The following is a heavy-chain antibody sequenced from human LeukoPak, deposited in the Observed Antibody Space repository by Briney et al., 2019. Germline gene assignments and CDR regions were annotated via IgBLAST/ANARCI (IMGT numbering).Heavy chain of an antibody. CDR1: GFTFSSYW. CDR3: ARVLAVAGNVYYYYYGMDV. CDR2: IKQDGSGK. V-gene: IGHV3-7*03. D-gene: IGHD6-19*01. Sequence: GGSLRLSCAASGFTFSSYWMSWVRQAPGKGLEWVANIKQDGSGKYYVDSVKGRFTISRDNAKNSLYLQMNSLRAEDTAVYNCARVLAVAGNVYYYYYGMDVWGQGTTVTVSS. J-gene: IGHJ6*02.